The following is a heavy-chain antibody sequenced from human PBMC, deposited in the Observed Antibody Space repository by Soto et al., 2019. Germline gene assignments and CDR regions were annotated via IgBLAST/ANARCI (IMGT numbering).Heavy chain of an antibody. J-gene: IGHJ4*02. CDR1: GGSISSGGYY. D-gene: IGHD2-15*01. CDR2: IYYSGST. Sequence: PSETLSLTCTVSGGSISSGGYYWSWIRQHPGKGLEWIGYIYYSGSTYYNPSLKSRVTISVDTSKNQFPLKLSSVTAADTAVYYCARVNPLGYCSGGSCYPTYYFDYWGQGTLVTVSS. V-gene: IGHV4-31*03. CDR3: ARVNPLGYCSGGSCYPTYYFDY.